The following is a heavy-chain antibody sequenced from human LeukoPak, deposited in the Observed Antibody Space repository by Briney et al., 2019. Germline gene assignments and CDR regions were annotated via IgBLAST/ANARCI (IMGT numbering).Heavy chain of an antibody. J-gene: IGHJ4*02. CDR2: MNSDGSDT. Sequence: GGSLRLSCAASAFTFSNYWMHWVRQAPGKGLMWVSRMNSDGSDTSYADSVKGRFTISRDNAKNTLYLQMNSLRAEDTVVYYCVRDGEYSYGIDFDYWGQGTLVTVSS. V-gene: IGHV3-74*01. CDR1: AFTFSNYW. CDR3: VRDGEYSYGIDFDY. D-gene: IGHD5-18*01.